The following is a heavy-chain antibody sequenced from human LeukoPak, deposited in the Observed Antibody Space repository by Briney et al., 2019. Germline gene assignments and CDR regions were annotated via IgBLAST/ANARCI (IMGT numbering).Heavy chain of an antibody. CDR2: IRYGGSHQ. V-gene: IGHV3-33*01. D-gene: IGHD2/OR15-2a*01. J-gene: IGHJ1*01. CDR3: ARDSGTWFYLQD. Sequence: GRSLRLSCAASGFSFGSYCMHWVRQAPGKGREWVAFIRYGGSHQFYADSVRGRFTISRDNPKNTLYLQMNSLRGEDTAVYFCARDSGTWFYLQDWGQGTLVTVSS. CDR1: GFSFGSYC.